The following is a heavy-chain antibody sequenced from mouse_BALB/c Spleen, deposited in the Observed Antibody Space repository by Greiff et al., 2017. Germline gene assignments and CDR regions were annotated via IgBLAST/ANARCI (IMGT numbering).Heavy chain of an antibody. CDR2: ISDGGSYT. V-gene: IGHV5-4*02. CDR3: AGFPSMDY. Sequence: EVMLVESGGGLVKPGGSLKLSCAASGFTFSDYYMYWVRQTPEKRLEWVATISDGGSYTYYPDSVKGRFTISRDNAKNNLYLQMSSLKSEDTAMYYCAGFPSMDYWGQGTSVTVSS. J-gene: IGHJ4*01. CDR1: GFTFSDYY.